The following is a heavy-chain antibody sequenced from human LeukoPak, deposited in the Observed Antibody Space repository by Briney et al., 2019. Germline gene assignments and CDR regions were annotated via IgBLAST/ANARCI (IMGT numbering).Heavy chain of an antibody. CDR1: GFTFSNAW. J-gene: IGHJ4*02. D-gene: IGHD3-16*02. CDR3: TTDADPGDHYVWGSYRYTSYFDY. CDR2: IKSKTDGGTT. V-gene: IGHV3-15*01. Sequence: GGSLRLSCAASGFTFSNAWMSWVRQAPGKGLEWVGRIKSKTDGGTTDYAAPVKGRFTISRDDSKNTLYLQMNSLKTEDTAVYYCTTDADPGDHYVWGSYRYTSYFDYWGQGTLVTVSS.